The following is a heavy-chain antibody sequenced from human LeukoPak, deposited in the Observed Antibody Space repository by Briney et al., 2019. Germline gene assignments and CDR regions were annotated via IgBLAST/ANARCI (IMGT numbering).Heavy chain of an antibody. V-gene: IGHV4-39*01. J-gene: IGHJ3*01. D-gene: IGHD6-13*01. CDR1: GDSISSTTHF. CDR3: ARLHQQQLSV. Sequence: SETLSLTCTVSGDSISSTTHFWGWIRQPPGKGLEWIGSIYYSGTTYYNSPLKSRVTISVDTSKNQFSLRLSSVTAADTAIYYCARLHQQQLSVWGQGTVVTVSS. CDR2: IYYSGTT.